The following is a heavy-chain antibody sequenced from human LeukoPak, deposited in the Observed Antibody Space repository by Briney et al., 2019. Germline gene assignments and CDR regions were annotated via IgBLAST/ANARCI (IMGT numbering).Heavy chain of an antibody. CDR1: GGSFSAYY. V-gene: IGHV4-34*01. CDR3: ARGQGTVTTH. D-gene: IGHD4-17*01. Sequence: SETLSLTCAVSGGSFSAYYWTWIRQPPGKGLEWIGEINHCGSANYNPSLKSRVTISLDTSKNQFSLKLSSVTAADTAVYYCARGQGTVTTHWGQGTLVTVSS. CDR2: INHCGSA. J-gene: IGHJ4*02.